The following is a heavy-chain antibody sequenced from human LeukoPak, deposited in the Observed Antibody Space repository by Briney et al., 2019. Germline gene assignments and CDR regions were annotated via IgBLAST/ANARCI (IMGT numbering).Heavy chain of an antibody. CDR1: GGTFSTYA. D-gene: IGHD5-18*01. V-gene: IGHV1-69*13. CDR2: IIPIFGTS. CDR3: AYSYGFQSEFDY. Sequence: GASVKVSCKTSGGTFSTYAISWVRQAPGQGLEWMGGIIPIFGTSNYAQKFQGRVTITADESTSTAYMELSSLRSEDTAVYYCAYSYGFQSEFDYWGQGTLVTVSS. J-gene: IGHJ4*02.